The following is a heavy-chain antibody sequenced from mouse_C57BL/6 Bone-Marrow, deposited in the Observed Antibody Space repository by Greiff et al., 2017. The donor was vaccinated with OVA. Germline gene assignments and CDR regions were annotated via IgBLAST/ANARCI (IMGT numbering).Heavy chain of an antibody. D-gene: IGHD1-1*01. CDR2: IYPSSGNT. CDR1: GYTFTSYG. CDR3: ARETTVVDGMDY. V-gene: IGHV1-81*01. Sequence: QVQLQQSGAELARPGASVKLSCKASGYTFTSYGISWVKQRTGQGLEWIGEIYPSSGNTYYNEKFKGRATLTADKSSSTAYMELRSLTSEDSAVYFCARETTVVDGMDYWGQGTSVTVSS. J-gene: IGHJ4*01.